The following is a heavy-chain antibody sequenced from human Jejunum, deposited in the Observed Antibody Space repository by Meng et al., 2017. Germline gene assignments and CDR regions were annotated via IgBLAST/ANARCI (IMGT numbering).Heavy chain of an antibody. CDR1: GGSVSRAGYQ. CDR2: AST. D-gene: IGHD1-26*01. Sequence: QVHLQESGPGLVRPSETLSLICTVSGGSVSRAGYQWGWIRQPPGXGLEWIGYASTNYNPSLKSRVTISLDTSRNQFSLSLSSVTAADTAVYYCARDHMGSLDYWGQGILVTVSS. CDR3: ARDHMGSLDY. J-gene: IGHJ4*02. V-gene: IGHV4-61*08.